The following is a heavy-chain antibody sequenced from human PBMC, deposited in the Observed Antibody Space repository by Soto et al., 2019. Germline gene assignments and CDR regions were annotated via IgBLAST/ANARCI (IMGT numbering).Heavy chain of an antibody. CDR2: INPNSGGT. Sequence: GASVKVSSKASGYTFTGYYMHWVRQAPGQGLEWMGWINPNSGGTNYAQKFQGRVTMTRDTSISTAYMELSRLRSDDTAVYYCARDGGGSGYDSFFDYWGQGTLVTVSS. V-gene: IGHV1-2*02. CDR1: GYTFTGYY. CDR3: ARDGGGSGYDSFFDY. J-gene: IGHJ4*02. D-gene: IGHD5-12*01.